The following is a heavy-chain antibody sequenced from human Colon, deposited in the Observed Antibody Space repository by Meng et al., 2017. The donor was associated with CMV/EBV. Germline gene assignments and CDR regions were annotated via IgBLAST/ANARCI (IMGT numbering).Heavy chain of an antibody. CDR3: TKKYQYGDYTQWFGP. J-gene: IGHJ5*02. Sequence: SGFPFGGYAMTWVRQVTGKGLEWVSTIRGSNGETYYAESVKGRFTISRDNSNGMLYLQMNNLRAEDTALYYCTKKYQYGDYTQWFGPWGQGTLVTVSS. D-gene: IGHD4-17*01. V-gene: IGHV3-23*01. CDR1: GFPFGGYA. CDR2: IRGSNGET.